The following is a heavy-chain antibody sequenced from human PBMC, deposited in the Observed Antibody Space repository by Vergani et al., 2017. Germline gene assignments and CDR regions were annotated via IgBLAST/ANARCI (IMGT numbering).Heavy chain of an antibody. CDR1: GGTFSSYA. Sequence: QVQLVQSGAEVKKPGSSVKVSCKASGGTFSSYAISWVRKAPGQGLEWMGGIIPIFGTANYAQKFQGRVTITADESTSTAYMELRSLRSEDTAVYYCSVVYYYDILTGYYRFDYWGQGTLVTVSS. CDR2: IIPIFGTA. D-gene: IGHD3-9*01. V-gene: IGHV1-69*01. CDR3: SVVYYYDILTGYYRFDY. J-gene: IGHJ4*02.